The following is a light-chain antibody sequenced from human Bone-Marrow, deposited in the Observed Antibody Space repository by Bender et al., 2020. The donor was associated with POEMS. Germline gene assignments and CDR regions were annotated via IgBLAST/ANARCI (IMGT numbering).Light chain of an antibody. J-gene: IGLJ3*02. CDR1: SSDAGGYNY. CDR2: EVD. V-gene: IGLV2-14*01. Sequence: QSALTQPASVSGSPGQSITISCTGTSSDAGGYNYVSWYQKHPGKAPKVMIYEVDKRPSGVPDRFSGSKSGTSASLAITGLQAEDEGDYYCQSYDNSLGGWVFGGGTKLTVL. CDR3: QSYDNSLGGWV.